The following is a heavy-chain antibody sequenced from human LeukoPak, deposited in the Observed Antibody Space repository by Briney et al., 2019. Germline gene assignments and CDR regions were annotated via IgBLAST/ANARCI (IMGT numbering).Heavy chain of an antibody. J-gene: IGHJ4*02. Sequence: SETLSLTRTVSGGSISSGSYYWSWIRQPAGKGLERIGRIYTSGSTNYNPSLKSRVTISVDTSKNQFSLKLSSVTAADTAVYCSTGDWNFECSVYWSRGTLVTVSS. V-gene: IGHV4-61*02. D-gene: IGHD1-7*01. CDR1: GGSISSGSYY. CDR3: TGDWNFECSVY. CDR2: IYTSGST.